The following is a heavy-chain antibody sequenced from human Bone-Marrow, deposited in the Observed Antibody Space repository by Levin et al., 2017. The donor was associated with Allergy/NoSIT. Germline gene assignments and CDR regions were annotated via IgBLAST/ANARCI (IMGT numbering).Heavy chain of an antibody. CDR3: VKSATTRYYYYYGMDV. V-gene: IGHV3-23*01. D-gene: IGHD1-14*01. CDR2: ISGSGDGT. J-gene: IGHJ6*02. Sequence: PGGSLRLSCSTSGFIFTSYAMNWVRQAPGKGLEWVSSISGSGDGTYYAEALRGRFNISRDNSKNTVYLQLSSLRADDTAIYYCVKSATTRYYYYYGMDVWGRGTTVTVSS. CDR1: GFIFTSYA.